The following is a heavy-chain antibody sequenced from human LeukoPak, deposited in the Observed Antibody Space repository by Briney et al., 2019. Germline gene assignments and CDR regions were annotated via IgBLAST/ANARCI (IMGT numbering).Heavy chain of an antibody. D-gene: IGHD3-10*01. CDR1: GFRFSSYD. CDR2: ISAEGDIQ. J-gene: IGHJ4*02. CDR3: TRDMIRGVPDYIDY. Sequence: GGSQRLSCAANGFRFSSYDMHWVRQAPGKGLEWVAAISAEGDIQIYLDSVMGRFTISRDNSKSTLYLQMNSLRIEDTGFYYCTRDMIRGVPDYIDYWGQGTLVTVSS. V-gene: IGHV3-30-3*01.